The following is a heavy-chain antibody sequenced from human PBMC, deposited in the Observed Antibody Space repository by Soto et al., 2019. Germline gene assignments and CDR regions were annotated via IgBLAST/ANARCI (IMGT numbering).Heavy chain of an antibody. J-gene: IGHJ6*02. V-gene: IGHV4-4*07. CDR3: ARAGYGSGSYSSYYYYGMDV. CDR2: IYTSGST. Sequence: SETLSLTCTVSGGSISSYYWSWIRQAAGKGLEWIGRIYTSGSTNYNPSLKSRVTMSVDTSKNQFSLKLSSVTAADTAVYYCARAGYGSGSYSSYYYYGMDVWGQGTTVTVSS. CDR1: GGSISSYY. D-gene: IGHD3-10*01.